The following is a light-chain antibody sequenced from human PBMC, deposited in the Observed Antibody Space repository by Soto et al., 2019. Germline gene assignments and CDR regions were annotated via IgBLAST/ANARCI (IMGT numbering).Light chain of an antibody. CDR2: AAS. Sequence: DIQMTQSPSSLSASVGDRVTITCRASQSISSYLSWYQQKPGKAPNLLIYAASSLQRGVPSRFSGSGSGTDFTLTISSLQPEDFATYYCQQTYSIPRTFGRGTKVEIK. J-gene: IGKJ1*01. V-gene: IGKV1-39*01. CDR1: QSISSY. CDR3: QQTYSIPRT.